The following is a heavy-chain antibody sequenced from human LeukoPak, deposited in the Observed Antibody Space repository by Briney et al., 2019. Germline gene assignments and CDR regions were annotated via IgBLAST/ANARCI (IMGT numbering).Heavy chain of an antibody. Sequence: ASVKVSCKASGYTFTGYYMHWVRQAPGQGLEWMGWINPNSGGTNYEQKFQGRVTMTRDTSISTAYMELSRLRPDDTAVYYCARDYDSSGKSFDYWGQGTLVTVSS. V-gene: IGHV1-2*02. CDR2: INPNSGGT. CDR1: GYTFTGYY. D-gene: IGHD3-22*01. CDR3: ARDYDSSGKSFDY. J-gene: IGHJ4*02.